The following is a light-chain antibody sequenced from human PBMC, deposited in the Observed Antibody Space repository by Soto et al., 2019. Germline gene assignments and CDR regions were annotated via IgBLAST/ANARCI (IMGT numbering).Light chain of an antibody. CDR3: HQYAVSPLT. CDR2: DAS. CDR1: QSVGRYD. J-gene: IGKJ4*01. V-gene: IGKV3-20*01. Sequence: EIVLTQSPGTLSLSPGESATLSFRASQSVGRYDLAWFQHKPDQAPRLLIYDASNRATGVPDRFSGSGSGTDFTLSVTRLEPEDFAVYYCHQYAVSPLTFGGGTTVEIK.